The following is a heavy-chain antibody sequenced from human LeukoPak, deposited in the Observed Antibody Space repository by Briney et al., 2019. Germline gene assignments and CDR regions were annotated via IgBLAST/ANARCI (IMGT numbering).Heavy chain of an antibody. CDR2: IDPSDSYT. V-gene: IGHV5-10-1*01. Sequence: HGESLKISCKASGYSFTSYWISWVRQMPGKGLEWMGRIDPSDSYTNYSPSFQGHVTFSADKSISTAYLQWSSLKASDSAMYYCARSTSTVTTPREYHAFDIWGQGTMATVSS. CDR1: GYSFTSYW. D-gene: IGHD4-11*01. CDR3: ARSTSTVTTPREYHAFDI. J-gene: IGHJ3*02.